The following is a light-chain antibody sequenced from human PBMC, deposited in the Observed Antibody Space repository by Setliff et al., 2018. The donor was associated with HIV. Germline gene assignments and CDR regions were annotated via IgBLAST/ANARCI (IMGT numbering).Light chain of an antibody. Sequence: QSVLTQPRSVSGSPGQSVTISCTGTSSDLADFNYVSWYQHHPGKAPKLIIYDVTKRPSGVPDRFSGSKSGNTASLTISGLQTDDEADYYCCSYAGSYTSLYVFGIGTKVTVL. CDR1: SSDLADFNY. CDR2: DVT. J-gene: IGLJ1*01. V-gene: IGLV2-11*01. CDR3: CSYAGSYTSLYV.